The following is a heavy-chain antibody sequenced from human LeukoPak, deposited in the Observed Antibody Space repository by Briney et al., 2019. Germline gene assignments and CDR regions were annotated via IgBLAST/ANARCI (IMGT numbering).Heavy chain of an antibody. CDR3: AKDLWDIVVVVAAGNYYGMDV. CDR1: GFTFSSYG. CDR2: IRYDGSNK. V-gene: IGHV3-30*02. J-gene: IGHJ6*02. Sequence: GGSLRLSCAASGFTFSSYGKHWVRQAPGKGLEWVAFIRYDGSNKYYADSVKGRFTISRDNSKNTLYLQMNSLRAEDTAVYYCAKDLWDIVVVVAAGNYYGMDVWGQGTTVTVSS. D-gene: IGHD2-15*01.